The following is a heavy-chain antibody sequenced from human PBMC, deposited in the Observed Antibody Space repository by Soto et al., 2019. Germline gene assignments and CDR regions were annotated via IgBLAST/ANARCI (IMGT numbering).Heavy chain of an antibody. V-gene: IGHV4-59*01. CDR1: GGSISSYY. Sequence: SETLSLTCTVSGGSISSYYWSWIRQPPGKGLEWIGYIYYSGSTNYNPSLKSRVTISVDTSKNQFSLKLSSVTAADTAVYYCARRNMVRGVLYYYYMDVWGKGTTVTVSS. CDR3: ARRNMVRGVLYYYYMDV. D-gene: IGHD3-10*01. J-gene: IGHJ6*03. CDR2: IYYSGST.